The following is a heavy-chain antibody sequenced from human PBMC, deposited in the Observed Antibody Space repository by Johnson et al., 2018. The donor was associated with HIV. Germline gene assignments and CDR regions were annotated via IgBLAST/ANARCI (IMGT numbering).Heavy chain of an antibody. CDR1: GFTFSNAW. V-gene: IGHV3-15*01. D-gene: IGHD6-25*01. CDR2: IKSKTDGGTT. Sequence: EVQLVESGGGLVKPGGSLRLSCAASGFTFSNAWMSWVRQAPGKGLEWVGRIKSKTDGGTTDYAAHVKGRCTISRDDSKNTLYLQMNSLRAEDTAVYYCARATDQRLDAFDIWGQGTMVTVSS. CDR3: ARATDQRLDAFDI. J-gene: IGHJ3*02.